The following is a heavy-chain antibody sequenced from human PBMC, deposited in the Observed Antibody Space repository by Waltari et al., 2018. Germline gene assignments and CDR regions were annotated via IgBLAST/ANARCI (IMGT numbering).Heavy chain of an antibody. Sequence: QVQLVESGGGVVQPGRSLRLSCAASGFTFSSYGMHWVRQAPGKGLEWVAVICYDGSKKYYADSVKGRFTISRDNSKNTLYLQMNSLRAEDTAVYYCARDPQTGTTSPTDYWGQGTLVTVSS. CDR2: ICYDGSKK. CDR3: ARDPQTGTTSPTDY. V-gene: IGHV3-33*01. D-gene: IGHD1-7*01. J-gene: IGHJ4*02. CDR1: GFTFSSYG.